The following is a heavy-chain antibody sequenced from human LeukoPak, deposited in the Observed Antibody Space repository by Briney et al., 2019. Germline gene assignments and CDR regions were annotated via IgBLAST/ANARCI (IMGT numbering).Heavy chain of an antibody. V-gene: IGHV5-51*01. CDR2: IFPGDSDT. D-gene: IGHD3-16*01. CDR1: GYIFTTYW. Sequence: GESLKISCQGSGYIFTTYWIGWVRQMPGKGLEWMGIIFPGDSDTIYSPSFQGQVTISADKSISTAYLQWSSLKASDTAMYYCARRVGGSQGWFDPWGQGTLVTVSS. J-gene: IGHJ5*02. CDR3: ARRVGGSQGWFDP.